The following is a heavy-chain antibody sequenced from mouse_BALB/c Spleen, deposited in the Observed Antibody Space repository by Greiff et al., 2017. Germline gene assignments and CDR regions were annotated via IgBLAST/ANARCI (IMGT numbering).Heavy chain of an antibody. CDR1: GFSLTSYG. CDR2: IWAGGST. Sequence: VKLMESGPGLVAPSQSLSITCTVSGFSLTSYGVHWVRQPPGKGLEWLGVIWAGGSTNYNSALMSRLSISKDNSKSQVFLKMNSLQTDDTAMYYCARDPGLYAMDYWGQGTSVTVSS. D-gene: IGHD3-3*01. V-gene: IGHV2-9*02. J-gene: IGHJ4*01. CDR3: ARDPGLYAMDY.